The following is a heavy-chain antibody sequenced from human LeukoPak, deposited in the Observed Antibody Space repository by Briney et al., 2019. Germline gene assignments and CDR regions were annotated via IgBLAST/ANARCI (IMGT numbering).Heavy chain of an antibody. CDR1: GFTFSSYS. V-gene: IGHV3-21*01. CDR2: ISSSSSYI. D-gene: IGHD3-16*01. Sequence: GGSLRLSCAAPGFTFSSYSMNWVRQAPGKGLEWVSSISSSSSYIYYADSVKGRFIISRDNAKNSLYLQMNSLRAEDTAVYYCARDWRWACFDYWGQGTLVTVSS. CDR3: ARDWRWACFDY. J-gene: IGHJ4*02.